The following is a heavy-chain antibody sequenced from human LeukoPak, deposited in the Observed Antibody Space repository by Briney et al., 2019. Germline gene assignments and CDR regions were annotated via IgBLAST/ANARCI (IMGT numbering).Heavy chain of an antibody. D-gene: IGHD6-19*01. Sequence: GGSLRLSCAASGFTFSNAWMSWVRQAPGKGLEWVGRIKSKTDGGTTDYAAPVKGRFTISRDDSKNTLYLQMNSLRAEDTAVYYCAKDATTGYSSGPPITGFDPWGQGTLVTVSS. CDR3: AKDATTGYSSGPPITGFDP. CDR2: IKSKTDGGTT. V-gene: IGHV3-15*01. J-gene: IGHJ5*02. CDR1: GFTFSNAW.